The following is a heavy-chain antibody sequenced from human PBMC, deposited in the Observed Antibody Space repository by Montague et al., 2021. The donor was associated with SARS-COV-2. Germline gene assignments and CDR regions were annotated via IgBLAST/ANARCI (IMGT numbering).Heavy chain of an antibody. CDR1: GGSISSYF. Sequence: SETLSLTCTVSGGSISSYFWSWIRQPPGKGLEWIGYIHYSGSTNYNPSLKSRVTISVDTCKNQFSLKLRSVTAADTAVYYCARDGDSSSWYWFDPWGQGTLVTVSS. J-gene: IGHJ5*02. D-gene: IGHD6-13*01. CDR3: ARDGDSSSWYWFDP. V-gene: IGHV4-59*13. CDR2: IHYSGST.